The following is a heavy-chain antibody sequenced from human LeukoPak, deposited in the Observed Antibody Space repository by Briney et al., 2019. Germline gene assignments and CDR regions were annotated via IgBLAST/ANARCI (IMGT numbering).Heavy chain of an antibody. V-gene: IGHV4-39*07. CDR1: GASISSNTYC. D-gene: IGHD3-10*01. CDR2: IYSSGSI. J-gene: IGHJ4*02. CDR3: ARDSNRWGEFDY. Sequence: PSETLSLTCTVSGASISSNTYCWGWIRQRPGKGLEWIASIYSSGSIFYNPSLNSGVTISIDTSKNQFSLKLTSVTAADTAVYYCARDSNRWGEFDYWGQGTPVTVSS.